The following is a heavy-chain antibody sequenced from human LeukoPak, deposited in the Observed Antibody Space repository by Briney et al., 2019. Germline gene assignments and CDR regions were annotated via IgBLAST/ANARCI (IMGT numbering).Heavy chain of an antibody. Sequence: PGGSLRLSCAASGFTFSSYAMNWVRQAPGKGLEWVSFISSSSSYIYYADSVKGRFTISRDSAKNSLYLQMNSLRAEDTAVYYCARDGGSPNTEDHWGQGTLVTVSS. CDR2: ISSSSSYI. D-gene: IGHD3-16*01. V-gene: IGHV3-21*01. CDR1: GFTFSSYA. J-gene: IGHJ4*02. CDR3: ARDGGSPNTEDH.